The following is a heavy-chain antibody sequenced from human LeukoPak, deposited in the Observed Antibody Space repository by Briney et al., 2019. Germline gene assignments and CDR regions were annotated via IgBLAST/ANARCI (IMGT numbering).Heavy chain of an antibody. CDR2: ISAYNGNT. V-gene: IGHV1-18*01. CDR1: GYTFTSYG. CDR3: ARDGYGDYVTKDY. Sequence: ASVKVSCKASGYTFTSYGISWVRQAPGRGLEWMGWISAYNGNTNYAQKLQGRVTMTTDTSTSTAHMELRSLRSDDTAVYYCARDGYGDYVTKDYWGQGTLVTVSS. J-gene: IGHJ4*02. D-gene: IGHD4-17*01.